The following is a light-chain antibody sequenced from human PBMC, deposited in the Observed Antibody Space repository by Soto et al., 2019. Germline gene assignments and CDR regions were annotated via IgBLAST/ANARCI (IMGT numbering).Light chain of an antibody. Sequence: EIVLTQSPATVSLSPGERATLSCRASQRVGSYLVWFQQKPGQAPSLLIYDASKRATGIQARFSGSGSGTDFTLTISSLAPEDFAVYSCQQRSIWPLTFGPGTKVDVQ. V-gene: IGKV3-11*01. CDR1: QRVGSY. J-gene: IGKJ3*01. CDR2: DAS. CDR3: QQRSIWPLT.